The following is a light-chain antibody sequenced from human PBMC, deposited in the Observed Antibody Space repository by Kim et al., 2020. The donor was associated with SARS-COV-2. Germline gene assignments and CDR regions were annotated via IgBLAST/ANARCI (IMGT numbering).Light chain of an antibody. CDR2: YDS. Sequence: SYELTQPPSVSVAPGKTARITCGGNNIGGKSVHWYQQKPGQAPVLVIYYDSDRPSGIPERFSGSNSGNTATLTISRVEAGDEADYYCQVWDSSSDPVVFG. CDR1: NIGGKS. V-gene: IGLV3-21*04. CDR3: QVWDSSSDPVV. J-gene: IGLJ2*01.